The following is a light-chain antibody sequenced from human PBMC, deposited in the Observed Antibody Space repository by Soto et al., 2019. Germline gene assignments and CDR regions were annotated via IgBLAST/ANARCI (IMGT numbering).Light chain of an antibody. J-gene: IGKJ4*01. Sequence: EIVLTQSPGTLSLSPGERATLSCRASQSVSSIYLAWYQQKPGQAPRLLIYGVSSRPTGIPDRFSGSGSGTDFTLIISRLEPEDFAVYYCQQHGSSALTFGGGTKVDIK. CDR2: GVS. CDR3: QQHGSSALT. CDR1: QSVSSIY. V-gene: IGKV3-20*01.